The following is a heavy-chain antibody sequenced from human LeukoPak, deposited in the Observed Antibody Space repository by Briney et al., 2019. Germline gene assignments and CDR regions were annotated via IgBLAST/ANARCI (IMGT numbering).Heavy chain of an antibody. CDR3: ARDRHMVTFGGVIVRPHGFYY. D-gene: IGHD3-16*02. J-gene: IGHJ4*02. CDR1: GYTFTSYG. V-gene: IGHV1-18*01. CDR2: ISAYNGNT. Sequence: GASVKVSCKASGYTFTSYGISWVRQAPGQGLEWMGCISAYNGNTNYAQKLQGRVTMTTDTSTSTAYMELRSLRSDDTAVYYCARDRHMVTFGGVIVRPHGFYYWGQGTLVTVSS.